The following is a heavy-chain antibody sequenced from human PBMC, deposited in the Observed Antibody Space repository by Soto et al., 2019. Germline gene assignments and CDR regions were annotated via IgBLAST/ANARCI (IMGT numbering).Heavy chain of an antibody. Sequence: GASVEVSCKASGFTFNRYGISWVRQAPGQGLEWMGWISGYNGDTNYAQKFQDRVSMTIDTSTGTAYMELRSLTSDDTAIYYCAKNGQPPYYYYGLDVWGQGTTVTVSS. CDR3: AKNGQPPYYYYGLDV. V-gene: IGHV1-18*01. CDR1: GFTFNRYG. J-gene: IGHJ6*02. CDR2: ISGYNGDT. D-gene: IGHD2-8*01.